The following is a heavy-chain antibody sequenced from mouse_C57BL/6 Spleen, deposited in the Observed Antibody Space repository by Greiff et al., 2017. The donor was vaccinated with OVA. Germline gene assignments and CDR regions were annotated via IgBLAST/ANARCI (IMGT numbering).Heavy chain of an antibody. D-gene: IGHD2-5*01. J-gene: IGHJ4*01. Sequence: VQLQQSGAALVRPGASVKLSCTASGFNIKDDYMHWVKQRPEQGLEWIGWIDPENGDTEYASQFQGKATITADTSSNTAYLRLSSLTSEDTAVYYCTRSNSEYYAMDYWGQGTSVTVSS. CDR2: IDPENGDT. V-gene: IGHV14-4*01. CDR1: GFNIKDDY. CDR3: TRSNSEYYAMDY.